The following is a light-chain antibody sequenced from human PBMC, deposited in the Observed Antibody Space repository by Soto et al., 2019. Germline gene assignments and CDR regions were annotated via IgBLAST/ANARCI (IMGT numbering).Light chain of an antibody. J-gene: IGLJ1*01. CDR2: DNS. V-gene: IGLV2-14*01. Sequence: QSALTQPASVSGSPGQSITISCTGTSTDVGGYYYVYWYQQHPGTAPKLMIYDNSNRPSGVPNRFSGSKSGNTASLTISGLQAEDEADYYCRSYTSSISRHDVFGTGTKLTVL. CDR3: RSYTSSISRHDV. CDR1: STDVGGYYY.